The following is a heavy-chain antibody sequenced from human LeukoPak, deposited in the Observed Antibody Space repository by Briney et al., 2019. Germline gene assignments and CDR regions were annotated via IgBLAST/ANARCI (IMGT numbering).Heavy chain of an antibody. V-gene: IGHV3-23*01. Sequence: QPGRSLRLSCAASGFTISTYAMHWVRQAPGKGLEWVSGIIENSYDKYYADSVKGRFTISRDNSKNTLYLQMNSLRADDTAVYYCARDYVTPGITGTTSPLDYWGQGILVSVSS. D-gene: IGHD1-7*01. CDR1: GFTISTYA. CDR3: ARDYVTPGITGTTSPLDY. CDR2: IIENSYDK. J-gene: IGHJ4*02.